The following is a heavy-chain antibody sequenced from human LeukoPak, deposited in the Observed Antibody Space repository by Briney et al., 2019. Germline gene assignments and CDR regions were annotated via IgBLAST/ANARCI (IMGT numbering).Heavy chain of an antibody. CDR3: ARRGYSGYDLPGPQSAYYYYYMDV. V-gene: IGHV4-34*01. CDR2: INHSGST. Sequence: KPSETLSLTCAVYGGSFSGYYWSWIRQPPGKGLEWIGEINHSGSTNYNPSLKSRVTISVDTSKNQFSLKLSSVTAADTAVYYCARRGYSGYDLPGPQSAYYYYYMDVWGKGTTVTVSS. CDR1: GGSFSGYY. D-gene: IGHD5-12*01. J-gene: IGHJ6*03.